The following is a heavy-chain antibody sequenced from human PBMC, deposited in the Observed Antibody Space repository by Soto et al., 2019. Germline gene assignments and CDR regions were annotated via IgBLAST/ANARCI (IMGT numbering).Heavy chain of an antibody. Sequence: GESLKISCRGSGYDFNTNWFGWVRQLPGRGLEWVGIMYPGDSDTRLHPSLQGHVTLSADVTVSTAFLQWRTLKTSDSGMYFCARLPRDCNKTPRYYADHWGQGTSVTVSS. CDR1: GYDFNTNW. J-gene: IGHJ4*02. V-gene: IGHV5-51*01. CDR3: ARLPRDCNKTPRYYADH. D-gene: IGHD3-10*01. CDR2: MYPGDSDT.